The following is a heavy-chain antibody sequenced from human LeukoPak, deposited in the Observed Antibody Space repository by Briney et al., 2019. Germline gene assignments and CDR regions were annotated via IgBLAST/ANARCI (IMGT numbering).Heavy chain of an antibody. D-gene: IGHD6-13*01. J-gene: IGHJ4*02. Sequence: GGSLRLSCAASGLIFNDAWMTWVRQAPGKGLEWVANIKQDGSEKYYVDSVKGRFTISKDNAKSSLYLQMDSLRAEDTAVYYCARASPPGYSSSWYDYWGQGALVTVSS. CDR1: GLIFNDAW. CDR3: ARASPPGYSSSWYDY. V-gene: IGHV3-7*03. CDR2: IKQDGSEK.